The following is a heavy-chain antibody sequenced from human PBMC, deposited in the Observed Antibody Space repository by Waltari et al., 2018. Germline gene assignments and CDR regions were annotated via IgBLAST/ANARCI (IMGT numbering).Heavy chain of an antibody. J-gene: IGHJ5*02. CDR3: ARDKGFYDVLPGRGWFDP. CDR2: IYHTGTT. D-gene: IGHD3-9*01. Sequence: QVQLQESGPGMVKPSETLCLTGTVSNYSITSGSFWGWVRQSPGKGLEWIGSIYHTGTTYFNPSLKSRVTISIDTSKKQFSLRLRSVTAADTGVYFCARDKGFYDVLPGRGWFDPWGQGTLVTVS. CDR1: NYSITSGSF. V-gene: IGHV4-38-2*02.